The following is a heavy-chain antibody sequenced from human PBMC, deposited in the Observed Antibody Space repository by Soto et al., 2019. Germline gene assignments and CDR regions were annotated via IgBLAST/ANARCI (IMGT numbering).Heavy chain of an antibody. Sequence: EEQLLESGGGLVQPGGSLRLSCAASGFSFSSYGMSWVRQAPGKGLEWVSGISGGGDSTYYADSVKGRFTISRDKSKNTLYLQMNSLSAEDTAVYYCASGQDDYGDSDVWFDPWGQGTLVSVSS. CDR2: ISGGGDST. V-gene: IGHV3-23*01. CDR3: ASGQDDYGDSDVWFDP. CDR1: GFSFSSYG. J-gene: IGHJ5*02. D-gene: IGHD4-17*01.